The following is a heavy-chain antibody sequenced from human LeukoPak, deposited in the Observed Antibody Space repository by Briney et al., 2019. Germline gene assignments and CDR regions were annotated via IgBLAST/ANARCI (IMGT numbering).Heavy chain of an antibody. CDR3: ARAKKAVAGFFDY. J-gene: IGHJ4*02. CDR1: GGSISSYY. CDR2: IYYSGST. Sequence: PSETLSLTCTVSGGSISSYYWSWIRQPPGKGLEWIGYIYYSGSTNYNPSLKSRVTMSLDTSKNQLSLKLSSVTAADTAVYYCARAKKAVAGFFDYWGQGTLVTVSS. V-gene: IGHV4-59*01. D-gene: IGHD6-19*01.